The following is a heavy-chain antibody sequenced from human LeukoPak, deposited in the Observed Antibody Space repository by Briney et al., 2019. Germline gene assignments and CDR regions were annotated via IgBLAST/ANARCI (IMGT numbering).Heavy chain of an antibody. CDR1: GYSFPNYG. Sequence: GASVKVSCKASGYSFPNYGINWVRQAPGQGLEWMGWISAYNGNTNYAQKLQGRVTMTTDTSTSTAYMELRSLRSDDTAVYYCVRDRSYGSGRRYYYYMDVWGKGTTVTISS. CDR2: ISAYNGNT. D-gene: IGHD3-10*01. CDR3: VRDRSYGSGRRYYYYMDV. V-gene: IGHV1-18*01. J-gene: IGHJ6*03.